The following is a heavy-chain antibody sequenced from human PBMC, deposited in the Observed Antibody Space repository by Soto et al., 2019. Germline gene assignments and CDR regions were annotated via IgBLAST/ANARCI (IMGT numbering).Heavy chain of an antibody. Sequence: PGGSLRLSCAASGFTFSSYGMHWVRQAPGKGLEWVAVIWYDGSNKYYADSVKGRFTISRDNSKNTLYLQMNSLRAEDTAVYYCATAREWELYYFDHWGQGTLVTVSS. CDR1: GFTFSSYG. CDR2: IWYDGSNK. D-gene: IGHD1-26*01. V-gene: IGHV3-33*01. CDR3: ATAREWELYYFDH. J-gene: IGHJ4*02.